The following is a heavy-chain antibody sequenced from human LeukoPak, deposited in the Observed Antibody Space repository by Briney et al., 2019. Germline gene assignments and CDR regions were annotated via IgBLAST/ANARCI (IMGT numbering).Heavy chain of an antibody. CDR3: ARHSSVVRGWFDL. V-gene: IGHV4-4*09. CDR1: GVSISSYY. CDR2: IYATGNT. D-gene: IGHD2-15*01. Sequence: SETLSLTCTVSGVSISSYYWSWIRQPPGKGLEWVGYIYATGNTNYNPSLQSRVTISVDTSKNQFSLKLTSVTGADTALYYCARHSSVVRGWFDLWGQGTLVTVSS. J-gene: IGHJ5*02.